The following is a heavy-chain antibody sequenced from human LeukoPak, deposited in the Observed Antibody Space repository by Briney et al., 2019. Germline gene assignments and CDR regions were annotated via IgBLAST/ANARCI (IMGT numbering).Heavy chain of an antibody. V-gene: IGHV3-48*03. D-gene: IGHD3-22*01. Sequence: GGSLRLSCAASGFTFSSYEMNWVRQAPGKGLEWVSYISSSGSTIYYADSVKGRFTISRDNAKNSLYLQMNSLRAEDTAVYYCARAANYYDSSGHNWFDPWGQGTLVTVSS. CDR2: ISSSGSTI. CDR1: GFTFSSYE. J-gene: IGHJ5*02. CDR3: ARAANYYDSSGHNWFDP.